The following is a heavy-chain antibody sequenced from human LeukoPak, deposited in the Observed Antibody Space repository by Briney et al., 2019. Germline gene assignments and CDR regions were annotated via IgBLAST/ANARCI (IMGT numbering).Heavy chain of an antibody. D-gene: IGHD4-17*01. CDR3: ARDNYGDYFDY. Sequence: GGSLRLSCAASGFTFSSYGMPWVRQAPGKGLEWVAVIWYDGSNKYYADSVKGRFTISRDNSKNTLYLQMNSLRAEDTAVYYCARDNYGDYFDYWGQGTLVTVSS. CDR2: IWYDGSNK. V-gene: IGHV3-33*01. CDR1: GFTFSSYG. J-gene: IGHJ4*02.